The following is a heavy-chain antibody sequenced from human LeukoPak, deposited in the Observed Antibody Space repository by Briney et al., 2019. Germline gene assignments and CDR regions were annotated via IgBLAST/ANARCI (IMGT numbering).Heavy chain of an antibody. D-gene: IGHD3-9*01. CDR3: ARFKYYDILTGYFGYYYYGMDV. CDR2: ISSSSSYI. CDR1: GFTFSSYS. Sequence: GGSLRLSCAASGFTFSSYSMNWVRQAPGKGLEWVSSISSSSSYIYYADSVKGRFTISRDNAKNSLYLQMNSLRAEDTAVYCCARFKYYDILTGYFGYYYYGMDVWGQGTTVTVSS. V-gene: IGHV3-21*01. J-gene: IGHJ6*02.